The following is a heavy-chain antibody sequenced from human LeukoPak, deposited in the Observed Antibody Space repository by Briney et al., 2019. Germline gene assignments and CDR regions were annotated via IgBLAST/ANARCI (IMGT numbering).Heavy chain of an antibody. D-gene: IGHD6-13*01. CDR3: AKDRNSSWYSSCFDY. CDR2: ISYDGSYK. Sequence: GGSLRLSCAASGFTFTSYGMPWVRQAPGKGLEWVAVISYDGSYKYYAGSVKGRFTISRDNSKNTLYLQMNSLRAEDTAVYYCAKDRNSSWYSSCFDYWGQGTLVTVSS. CDR1: GFTFTSYG. J-gene: IGHJ4*02. V-gene: IGHV3-30*18.